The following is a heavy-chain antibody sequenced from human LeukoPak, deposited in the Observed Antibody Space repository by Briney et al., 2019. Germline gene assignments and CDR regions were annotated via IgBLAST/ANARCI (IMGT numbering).Heavy chain of an antibody. CDR2: IYHSGST. CDR3: SRGRIAAAGPAYNWFDP. Sequence: SETLSLTCTVSGYSISSGYYWGWIRQPPGKGLEWIGSIYHSGSTYYNPPLKSRVTISVDTSKNQFSLKLSSVTAADTAVYYCSRGRIAAAGPAYNWFDPWGQGTLVTVSS. J-gene: IGHJ5*02. CDR1: GYSISSGYY. D-gene: IGHD6-13*01. V-gene: IGHV4-38-2*02.